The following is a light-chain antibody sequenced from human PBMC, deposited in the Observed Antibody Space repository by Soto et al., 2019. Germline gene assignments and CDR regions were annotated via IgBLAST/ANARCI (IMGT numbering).Light chain of an antibody. CDR1: SSDVGRYTY. CDR2: DVY. Sequence: YALTQPASASGAPRQPNTISYTGTSSDVGRYTYVSWYQQHPGKAPKLIIYDVYNRPSGVSNRFSGSKSGNTASLTISGLQAEDEADYYCTSYTSTSTPYVFGGGTKVAVL. CDR3: TSYTSTSTPYV. J-gene: IGLJ1*01. V-gene: IGLV2-14*01.